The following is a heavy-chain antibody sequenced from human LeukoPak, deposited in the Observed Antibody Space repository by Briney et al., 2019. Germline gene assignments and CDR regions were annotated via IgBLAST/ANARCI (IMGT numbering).Heavy chain of an antibody. CDR3: ATDLRQLVRGY. Sequence: GATVKISCKASGYTFTDYYMHWVQQAPGKGLEWMGSVDPEDGETIYAEKFQGRVTITADTSTDTAYMELSSLRSEDTAVYYCATDLRQLVRGYWGQGTLVTVSS. J-gene: IGHJ4*02. D-gene: IGHD6-6*01. V-gene: IGHV1-69-2*01. CDR2: VDPEDGET. CDR1: GYTFTDYY.